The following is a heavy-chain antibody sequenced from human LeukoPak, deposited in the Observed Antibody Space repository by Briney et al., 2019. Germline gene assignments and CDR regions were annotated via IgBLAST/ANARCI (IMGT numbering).Heavy chain of an antibody. CDR1: GFTFSSYW. CDR2: IKQDGSEE. D-gene: IGHD6-13*01. CDR3: ARRKGSSSWSFDY. J-gene: IGHJ4*02. Sequence: GGSLRLSCAASGFTFSSYWMSWVRQAPGKGLEWVANIKQDGSEEYYVDSVKGRFTISRDNAKNSLYLQMNSLRAEDTAVYYCARRKGSSSWSFDYWGQGTLVTVSS. V-gene: IGHV3-7*01.